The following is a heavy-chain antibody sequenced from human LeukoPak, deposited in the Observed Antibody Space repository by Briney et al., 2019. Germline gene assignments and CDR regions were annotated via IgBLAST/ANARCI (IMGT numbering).Heavy chain of an antibody. D-gene: IGHD5-24*01. J-gene: IGHJ4*02. Sequence: PSQTLSLTCTVSGGSISSGSYDWDWIRQPAGKGLEWIGRIYTSGSTNYNPSLKSRVTISVDTSKNQFSLKLSSVTAADTAVYYCARFGDGYNFDYWGQGTLVTVSS. CDR2: IYTSGST. CDR1: GGSISSGSYD. V-gene: IGHV4-61*02. CDR3: ARFGDGYNFDY.